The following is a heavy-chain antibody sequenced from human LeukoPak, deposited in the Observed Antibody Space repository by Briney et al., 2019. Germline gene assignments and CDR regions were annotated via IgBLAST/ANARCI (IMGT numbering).Heavy chain of an antibody. J-gene: IGHJ4*02. CDR3: ARGGSSGYYNHFDY. V-gene: IGHV3-23*01. Sequence: PGGSLRLCCAASGFTFSSYAMSWVRQAPGKGLEWVSTISGSGGSTYYADSVKGRFTISRDNSKNTLYLQMNSLGAEDTAVYYCARGGSSGYYNHFDYWGQGTLVTVSS. CDR2: ISGSGGST. CDR1: GFTFSSYA. D-gene: IGHD3-22*01.